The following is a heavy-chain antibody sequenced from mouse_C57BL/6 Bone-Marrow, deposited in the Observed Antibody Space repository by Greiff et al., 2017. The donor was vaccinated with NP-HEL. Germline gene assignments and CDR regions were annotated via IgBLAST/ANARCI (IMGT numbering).Heavy chain of an antibody. CDR1: GYAFSSSW. CDR3: ANYYGTGYFDY. V-gene: IGHV1-82*01. Sequence: VQLQQSGPELVKPGASVKISCKASGYAFSSSWMNWVKQRPGKGLEWIGRIYPGDGDTNYNGKFKGKATLTADKSSSTAYMQLSSLTSEDSAVYFCANYYGTGYFDYWGQGTTLTVSS. D-gene: IGHD1-1*01. J-gene: IGHJ2*01. CDR2: IYPGDGDT.